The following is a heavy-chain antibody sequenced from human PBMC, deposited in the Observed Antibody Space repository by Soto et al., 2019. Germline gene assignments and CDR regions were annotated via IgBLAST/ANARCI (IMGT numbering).Heavy chain of an antibody. J-gene: IGHJ5*02. D-gene: IGHD6-19*01. CDR1: GLTFSSYW. Sequence: EVQLVESGGGLVQPGGSLRLSCAVSGLTFSSYWMSWVRQAPGKGLEWVANIKEDGSEKYYVDSVKGRFTISRDNAKNLLYLKMNSLRAEDTVVHSCVTQGSTGYTWLLDPWGQGTLVTVSS. CDR3: VTQGSTGYTWLLDP. CDR2: IKEDGSEK. V-gene: IGHV3-7*03.